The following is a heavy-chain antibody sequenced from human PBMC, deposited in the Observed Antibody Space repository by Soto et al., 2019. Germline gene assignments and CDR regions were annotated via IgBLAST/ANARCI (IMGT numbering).Heavy chain of an antibody. J-gene: IGHJ4*02. V-gene: IGHV3-11*01. CDR1: GLTFSDYY. CDR2: ISSSGSTI. Sequence: GGSLRLSCAASGLTFSDYYMCWIRQAPGKGLEWVSYISSSGSTIYYADSVKGRFTISRDNAKNSLYLQMNSLRAEDTAVYYCARVRGSSIAARPLYFDYWGQGTLVTVSS. D-gene: IGHD6-6*01. CDR3: ARVRGSSIAARPLYFDY.